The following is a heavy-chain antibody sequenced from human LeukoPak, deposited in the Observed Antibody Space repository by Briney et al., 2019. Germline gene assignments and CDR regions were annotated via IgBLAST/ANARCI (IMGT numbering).Heavy chain of an antibody. CDR2: INHSGST. D-gene: IGHD4-23*01. V-gene: IGHV4-34*01. J-gene: IGHJ4*02. CDR1: GGSFSGYY. Sequence: SETLSLTCAVYGGSFSGYYWSWIRQLPGKGLEWIGEINHSGSTNYNPSLKSRVTISVDTSKNQFSLNLSSVTAADTAMYYCARAVGTSRNFFDYWGQGTLVTVSS. CDR3: ARAVGTSRNFFDY.